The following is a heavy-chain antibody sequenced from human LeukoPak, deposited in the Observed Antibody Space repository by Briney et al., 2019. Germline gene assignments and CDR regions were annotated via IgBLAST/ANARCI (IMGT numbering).Heavy chain of an antibody. Sequence: SETLSLTCAVYGESFSGYYWSWIRQPPGKGLEWIGEINHSGSTNYNPSLKSRVTISVDTSKNQFSLKLSSVTAADTAVYYCARGTYFYYYDSSGYYDYWGQGTLVTVSS. CDR1: GESFSGYY. J-gene: IGHJ4*02. CDR2: INHSGST. D-gene: IGHD3-22*01. CDR3: ARGTYFYYYDSSGYYDY. V-gene: IGHV4-34*01.